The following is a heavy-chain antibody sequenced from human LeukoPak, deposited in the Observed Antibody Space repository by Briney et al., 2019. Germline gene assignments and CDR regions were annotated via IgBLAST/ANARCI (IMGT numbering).Heavy chain of an antibody. D-gene: IGHD3-22*01. CDR2: IIPIFGTA. CDR1: GYTFTGYY. V-gene: IGHV1-69*05. J-gene: IGHJ4*02. CDR3: ARGPLGYYYDSSEPFDY. Sequence: SVKVSCKASGYTFTGYYMHWVRQAPGQGLEWMGRIIPIFGTANYAQKFQGRVTITTDESTSTAYMELSSLRSEDTAVYYCARGPLGYYYDSSEPFDYWGQGALVTVSS.